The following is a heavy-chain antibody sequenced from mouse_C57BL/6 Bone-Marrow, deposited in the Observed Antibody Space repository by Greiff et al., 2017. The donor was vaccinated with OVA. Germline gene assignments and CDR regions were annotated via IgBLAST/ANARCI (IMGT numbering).Heavy chain of an antibody. CDR3: ARDTTVVATPYAMDY. CDR2: IYPGSGST. J-gene: IGHJ4*01. V-gene: IGHV1-55*01. D-gene: IGHD1-1*01. CDR1: GYTFTSYW. Sequence: QVQLKQPGAELVKPGASVKMSCKASGYTFTSYWLTWVKQRPGQGLEWIGDIYPGSGSTNYNEKFKSKATLTVDTSSSTAYMQLSSLTSEDSAVYYCARDTTVVATPYAMDYWGQGTSVTVSS.